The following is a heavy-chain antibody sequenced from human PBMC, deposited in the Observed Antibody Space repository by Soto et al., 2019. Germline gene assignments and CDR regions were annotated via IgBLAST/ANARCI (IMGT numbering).Heavy chain of an antibody. D-gene: IGHD3-22*01. V-gene: IGHV4-34*01. CDR1: GGSFSGYY. Sequence: KPSETLSLTCAVYGGSFSGYYWSWIRQPPGKGPEWIGEINHSGSTNYNPSLKSRVTISVDTSKNQFSLKLSSVTAADTAVYYCARVFYYYDSSGYYVYFDYWGQGTLVTVSS. J-gene: IGHJ4*02. CDR3: ARVFYYYDSSGYYVYFDY. CDR2: INHSGST.